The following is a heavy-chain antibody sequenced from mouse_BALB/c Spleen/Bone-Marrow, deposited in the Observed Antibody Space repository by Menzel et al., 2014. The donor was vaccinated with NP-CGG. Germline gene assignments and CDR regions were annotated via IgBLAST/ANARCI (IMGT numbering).Heavy chain of an antibody. Sequence: VQLKHSGPELVKPGASVKISCKASGYTFTDYNMNWVRRSHGKRLEWIGYIYPYNGDTGYNQKFKTRATLSIDNSSNTAYMELHSLTSEDSAVYYCARRDFGDFWGQGTTLTVSS. CDR3: ARRDFGDF. V-gene: IGHV1S29*02. D-gene: IGHD3-3*01. CDR1: GYTFTDYN. J-gene: IGHJ2*01. CDR2: IYPYNGDT.